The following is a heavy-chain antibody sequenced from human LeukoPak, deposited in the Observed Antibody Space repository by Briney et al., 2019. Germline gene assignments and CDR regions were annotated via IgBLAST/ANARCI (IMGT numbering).Heavy chain of an antibody. CDR3: ARDRAVTQVWVEFDS. J-gene: IGHJ5*01. CDR1: GFSVSNYY. Sequence: SGGSLRLSCAGSGFSVSNYYMNWVRQAPGKGLEWVSLIRDSGETFYADSVKGRFTISRDNSKNTVYLQMNRLRVEDTAVYFCARDRAVTQVWVEFDSWGQGTLVTVSS. CDR2: IRDSGET. V-gene: IGHV3-66*03. D-gene: IGHD3-16*01.